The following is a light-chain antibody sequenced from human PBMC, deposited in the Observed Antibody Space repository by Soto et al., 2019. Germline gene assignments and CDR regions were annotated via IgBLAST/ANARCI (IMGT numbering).Light chain of an antibody. CDR3: ASWDDSLNGLL. CDR2: DNN. CDR1: SSNIGINA. Sequence: QSVLTQPPSASGTPGQRVTISCSGSSSNIGINAVNWYQQLPGTAPKLLMYDNNQRPSGVPDRVSGSKSVTSASLAISGLQSDDEADYYCASWDDSLNGLLFGTGTKLTVL. V-gene: IGLV1-44*01. J-gene: IGLJ1*01.